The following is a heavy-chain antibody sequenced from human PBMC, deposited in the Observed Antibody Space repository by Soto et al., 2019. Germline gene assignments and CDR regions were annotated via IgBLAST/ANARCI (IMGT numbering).Heavy chain of an antibody. CDR1: GGSITSSY. CDR3: ARGEDAFFYYGLDV. V-gene: IGHV4-59*01. J-gene: IGHJ6*02. CDR2: IYDTGISGYTPST. Sequence: PSETLSLTCTVSGGSITSSYWRWIRRPPGKGLEWIAYIYDTGISGYTPSTSYNPSLKSRVTRSVDTSKSQFSLKLTSVTAADTAVYYCARGEDAFFYYGLDVWGQGITVTVSS.